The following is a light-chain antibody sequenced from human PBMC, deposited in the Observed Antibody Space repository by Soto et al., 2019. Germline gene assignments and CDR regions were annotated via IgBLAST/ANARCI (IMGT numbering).Light chain of an antibody. CDR3: KQYSSYSS. Sequence: DIQMNQSPSTLSASVGDRVTITCPASQSISGWLAWYQQKTGKAPNLLNSDACSLESGVPSRFSGSGSGTEFTLTISGLQPDDFATYFCKQYSSYSSFGQGTKLEIK. V-gene: IGKV1-5*01. J-gene: IGKJ2*01. CDR1: QSISGW. CDR2: DAC.